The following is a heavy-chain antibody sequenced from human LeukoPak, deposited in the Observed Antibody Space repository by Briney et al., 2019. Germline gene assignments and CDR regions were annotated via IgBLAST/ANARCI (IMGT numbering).Heavy chain of an antibody. J-gene: IGHJ4*02. D-gene: IGHD5-18*01. V-gene: IGHV4-59*01. Sequence: SETLSLTCTVSGGSISSCYWSWIRQPPGKGLEWIGYIYYSGSTNYNPSLKSRVTISVDTSKNQFSLKLSSVTAADTAVYYCARSEFVDTAMAPFDYWGQGTLVTVSS. CDR1: GGSISSCY. CDR3: ARSEFVDTAMAPFDY. CDR2: IYYSGST.